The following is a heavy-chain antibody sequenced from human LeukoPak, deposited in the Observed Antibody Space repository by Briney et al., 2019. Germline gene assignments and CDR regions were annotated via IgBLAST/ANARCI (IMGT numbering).Heavy chain of an antibody. J-gene: IGHJ3*02. Sequence: GGSLRLSCAVSGFTFSDYYMMWVPPAPGKGLVWGADISYDGSNKYHAYSVQCRFTTSTADSKNTLYLQMNSLRAEATAVYYCAKAFLFLPADDAFDIWGQGTMVTVSS. CDR1: GFTFSDYY. CDR3: AKAFLFLPADDAFDI. V-gene: IGHV3-30*18. CDR2: ISYDGSNK. D-gene: IGHD2-15*01.